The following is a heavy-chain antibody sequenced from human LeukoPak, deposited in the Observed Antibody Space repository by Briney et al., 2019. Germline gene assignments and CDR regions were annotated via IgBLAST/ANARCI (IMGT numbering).Heavy chain of an antibody. D-gene: IGHD3-10*01. V-gene: IGHV1-18*01. CDR3: ARVAVGFSFAP. CDR2: ISAYNGNT. Sequence: ASVKVSCKASGYTFTSYGISWVRQAPGQGLEWMGWISAYNGNTNYAQKLQGRVTITADKSTSTAYMKLSSLRSEDTAVYYCARVAVGFSFAPWGQEPRVPVPS. CDR1: GYTFTSYG. J-gene: IGHJ5*02.